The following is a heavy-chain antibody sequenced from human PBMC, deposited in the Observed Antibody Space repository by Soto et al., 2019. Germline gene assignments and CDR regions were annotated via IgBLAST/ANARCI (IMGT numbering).Heavy chain of an antibody. D-gene: IGHD3-22*01. CDR3: ARDRYFYDSRGYYRTLDS. V-gene: IGHV4-59*11. Sequence: SETLSLTCTISGDSFSNHYWTWLRQSPGKGLEWIGYIFHSGITDYNPSVKSRVTISIDKSRNLFSLNLTSVTAADTAVYYCARDRYFYDSRGYYRTLDSWGQGTLVTVSS. CDR1: GDSFSNHY. CDR2: IFHSGIT. J-gene: IGHJ5*01.